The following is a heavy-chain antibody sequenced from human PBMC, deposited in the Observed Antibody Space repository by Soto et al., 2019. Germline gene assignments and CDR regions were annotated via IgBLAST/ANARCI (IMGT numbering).Heavy chain of an antibody. Sequence: GGSLRLSCAASGFTVSSNYMSWVRQAPGKGLEWVSVIYIGGSTYYADSVKGRFTISRDNPKNTLYLQMNSLRAEDTAVYYCARGGYSYGPFDYWGQGTLVTVSS. D-gene: IGHD5-18*01. V-gene: IGHV3-53*01. J-gene: IGHJ4*02. CDR2: IYIGGST. CDR1: GFTVSSNY. CDR3: ARGGYSYGPFDY.